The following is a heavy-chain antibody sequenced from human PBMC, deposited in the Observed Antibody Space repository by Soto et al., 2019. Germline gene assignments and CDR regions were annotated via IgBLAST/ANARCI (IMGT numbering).Heavy chain of an antibody. CDR1: GGSISSAYYC. D-gene: IGHD7-27*01. V-gene: IGHV4-30-4*01. Sequence: QVLLQESGPGLVKPSQTLSLTCTVPGGSISSAYYCWSWVRQSPDKGLEWIGQIYNGGSTNSNPYLQSRVTISVDTSKNPFSLELSSVSAADTAVYYCTRGPSGDKVDYWGQGTLVTVSS. J-gene: IGHJ4*02. CDR3: TRGPSGDKVDY. CDR2: IYNGGST.